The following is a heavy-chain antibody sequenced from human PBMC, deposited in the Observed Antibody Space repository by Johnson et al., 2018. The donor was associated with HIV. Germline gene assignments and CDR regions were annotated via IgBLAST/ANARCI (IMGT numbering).Heavy chain of an antibody. Sequence: VQLVESGGGVVQPGRSLRLSCAASGFTFSSYAMHWVRQAPGKGLEWVGRIKSKTDGGTTDYAAPVKGRSTISRDDSKNTLYLQRNSLRDEDTAVYYCAKWGATILDAFDFWGQCTMVTVSS. D-gene: IGHD1-26*01. CDR2: IKSKTDGGTT. V-gene: IGHV3-15*01. J-gene: IGHJ3*01. CDR3: AKWGATILDAFDF. CDR1: GFTFSSYA.